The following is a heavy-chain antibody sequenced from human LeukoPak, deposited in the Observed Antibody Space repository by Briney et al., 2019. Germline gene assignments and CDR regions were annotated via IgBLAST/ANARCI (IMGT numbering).Heavy chain of an antibody. CDR3: ARRTFSGKLDY. V-gene: IGHV4-59*08. J-gene: IGHJ4*02. CDR2: IYYTGSA. Sequence: SETLSLTCPVPGGSISGHYWSLIRQPPGKGLEWIGYIYYTGSANYNPSLKSRVTISVDTSKNQFSLNLSSVTAADTAVYYCARRTFSGKLDYWGQGALVTVSS. CDR1: GGSISGHY. D-gene: IGHD5-12*01.